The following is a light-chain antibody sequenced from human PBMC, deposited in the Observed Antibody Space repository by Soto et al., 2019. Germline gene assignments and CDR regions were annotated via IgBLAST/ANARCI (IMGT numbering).Light chain of an antibody. CDR2: DAS. CDR1: QSISSW. V-gene: IGKV1-5*01. Sequence: DIQMTQSPSTLSASVGDRVTITCRASQSISSWLAWYQQKPGKAPKLLIYDASSLESGVPQRFSGSGSGTEFTFTISGLQTDDFSTYYCQQYHSYWTFGQGTKVDIK. CDR3: QQYHSYWT. J-gene: IGKJ1*01.